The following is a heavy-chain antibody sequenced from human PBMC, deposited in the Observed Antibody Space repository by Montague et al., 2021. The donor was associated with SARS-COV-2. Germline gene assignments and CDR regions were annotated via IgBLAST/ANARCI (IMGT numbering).Heavy chain of an antibody. V-gene: IGHV4-39*01. CDR2: VFYRGST. CDR1: GDSISSLHYY. Sequence: SETLSLTCTVSGDSISSLHYYWGWIRQSPGKGLEWIGNVFYRGSTYYNPSVKGRVTISIDASKNQFSLKLNSLTATDTAIYHCARRRLREDYFDFWGQGTLLTVSS. CDR3: ARRRLREDYFDF. J-gene: IGHJ4*02. D-gene: IGHD4-17*01.